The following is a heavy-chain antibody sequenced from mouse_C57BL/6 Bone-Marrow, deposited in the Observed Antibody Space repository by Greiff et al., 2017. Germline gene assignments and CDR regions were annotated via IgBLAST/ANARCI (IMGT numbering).Heavy chain of an antibody. Sequence: QVQLQQPGTELVKPGASVKLSCKASGYTFTSYWMHWVKQRPGQGLEWIGNINPSNGGTYYNEKFKSKATLTVDKSYSTDYMQLSSLTSEDSAVYYCERRVTGTYAMDYWGQGTSVTVSS. V-gene: IGHV1-53*01. J-gene: IGHJ4*01. D-gene: IGHD4-1*01. CDR1: GYTFTSYW. CDR2: INPSNGGT. CDR3: ERRVTGTYAMDY.